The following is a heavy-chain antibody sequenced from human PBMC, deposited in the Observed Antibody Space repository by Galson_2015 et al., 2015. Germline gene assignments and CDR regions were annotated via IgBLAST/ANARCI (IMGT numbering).Heavy chain of an antibody. CDR2: ITPFNGNT. CDR1: GYTFTYRY. J-gene: IGHJ3*02. CDR3: ASGVVVTAKAFDI. V-gene: IGHV1-45*02. Sequence: SVKVSCKASGYTFTYRYLHWVRQAPGQALEWMGWITPFNGNTNYAQKFQDRVTITRDRSMSTAYMELSSLRSEDTAMYYCASGVVVTAKAFDIWGQGTMVTVSS. D-gene: IGHD2-21*02.